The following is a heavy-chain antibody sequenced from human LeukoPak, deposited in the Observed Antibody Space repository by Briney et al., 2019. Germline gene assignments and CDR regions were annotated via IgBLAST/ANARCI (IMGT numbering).Heavy chain of an antibody. V-gene: IGHV3-66*01. CDR3: AREDGSGSLYYYGMDV. J-gene: IGHJ6*02. CDR2: IYSGGST. Sequence: GGSLRLSCAASGSTVSSNYMSWVRQAPGKGLEWVSVIYSGGSTYYADSVKGRFTISRDNSKNTLYLQMNSLRAEDTAVYYCAREDGSGSLYYYGMDVWGQGTTVTVSS. CDR1: GSTVSSNY. D-gene: IGHD3-10*01.